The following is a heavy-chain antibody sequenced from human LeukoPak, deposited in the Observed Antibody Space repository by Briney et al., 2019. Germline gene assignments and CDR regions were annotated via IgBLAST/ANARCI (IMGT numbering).Heavy chain of an antibody. J-gene: IGHJ4*02. CDR1: GGSISSSNW. V-gene: IGHV4-4*02. CDR3: ARHSGAVAGFIDY. D-gene: IGHD6-19*01. CDR2: IYNSGST. Sequence: SETLSLTCAVSGGSISSSNWWSWVRQPPGKGLEWIGEIYNSGSTNYNPSLKSRVTISVDKSKNQFSLKLSSVTAADTAVYYCARHSGAVAGFIDYWGQGTLVTVSS.